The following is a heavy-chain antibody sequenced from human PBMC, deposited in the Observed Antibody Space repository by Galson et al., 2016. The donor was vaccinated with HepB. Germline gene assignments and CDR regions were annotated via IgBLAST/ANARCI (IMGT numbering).Heavy chain of an antibody. CDR2: ISESGDT. D-gene: IGHD6-25*01. J-gene: IGHJ4*02. V-gene: IGHV3-23*01. Sequence: SLRLSCAAFGFTFRSYAMSWVRQAPGKGLECVSEISESGDTYYADSVKGRLTISRDNSKNTLYLHMNSLRAEDTAVYYCVFSGMSGRPYWGQGTLVTVSS. CDR1: GFTFRSYA. CDR3: VFSGMSGRPY.